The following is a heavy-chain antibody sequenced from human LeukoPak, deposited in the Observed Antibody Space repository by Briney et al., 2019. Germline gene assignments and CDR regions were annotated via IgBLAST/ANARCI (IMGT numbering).Heavy chain of an antibody. CDR1: GFTFSSYA. Sequence: GGSLRLSCAASGFTFSSYAMSWVRQAPGNGLEWVSAISGSGGSTYYADSVKGRFTISSDNSKNTLYLQMNSLRAEDTAVYYCAGVRGVTLYYYYGMDVWGQGTTVTVSS. CDR3: AGVRGVTLYYYYGMDV. CDR2: ISGSGGST. J-gene: IGHJ6*02. V-gene: IGHV3-23*01. D-gene: IGHD3-10*01.